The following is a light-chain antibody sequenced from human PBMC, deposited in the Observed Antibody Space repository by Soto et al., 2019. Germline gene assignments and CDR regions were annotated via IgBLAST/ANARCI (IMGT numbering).Light chain of an antibody. CDR2: EGS. CDR3: FSFAGSSTYVV. J-gene: IGLJ2*01. CDR1: SSDVGSYNL. Sequence: QSALTQPASVSGSPGQSITISCTGTSSDVGSYNLVSWFQHHPGKAPKLMTYEGSKRPSGVSNRFSGSKSGNTASLTISGLQAEDEADYYCFSFAGSSTYVVFGGGTKLTVL. V-gene: IGLV2-23*01.